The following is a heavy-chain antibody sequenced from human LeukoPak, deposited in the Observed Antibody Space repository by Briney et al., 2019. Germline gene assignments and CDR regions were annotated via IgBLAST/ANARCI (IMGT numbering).Heavy chain of an antibody. D-gene: IGHD5-24*01. Sequence: GGSLRLSCAASGFTFSTYAMNWVRQAPGKGLEWVSGIGGSGGNTYYADSVKGRFTISRNNSKNTLYLQMNSLRAEDTAVYYCAKSGYNRFDYWGQGTLVTVSS. V-gene: IGHV3-23*01. CDR1: GFTFSTYA. CDR2: IGGSGGNT. CDR3: AKSGYNRFDY. J-gene: IGHJ4*02.